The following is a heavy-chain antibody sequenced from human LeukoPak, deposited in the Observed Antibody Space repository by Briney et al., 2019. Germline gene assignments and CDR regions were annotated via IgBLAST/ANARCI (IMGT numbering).Heavy chain of an antibody. CDR3: GGIDYYYYGMDV. CDR2: IYYSGST. CDR1: GGSVSSGSYY. J-gene: IGHJ6*02. Sequence: PSETLSLTCTVSGGSVSSGSYYWSWIRQPPGKGLEWIGYIYYSGSTNYNPSLKSRVTISVDTSKNQFSLKLSSVTAADTAVYYCGGIDYYYYGMDVWGQGTTVTVSS. V-gene: IGHV4-61*01. D-gene: IGHD6-13*01.